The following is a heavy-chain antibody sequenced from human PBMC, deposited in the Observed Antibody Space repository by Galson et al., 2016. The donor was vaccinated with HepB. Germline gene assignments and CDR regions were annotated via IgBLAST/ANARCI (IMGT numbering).Heavy chain of an antibody. J-gene: IGHJ4*02. Sequence: SETLSLTCTVSRDYINSYYWSWIRQAPGKRPEWIASIYYSGVSASYKPSLRGRVTISVDTSKNQFFLRVTSVTAADTAVYYCARESAGDSDYWGRGTLVTVSS. CDR1: RDYINSYY. CDR3: ARESAGDSDY. CDR2: IYYSGVSA. D-gene: IGHD2-8*02. V-gene: IGHV4-59*01.